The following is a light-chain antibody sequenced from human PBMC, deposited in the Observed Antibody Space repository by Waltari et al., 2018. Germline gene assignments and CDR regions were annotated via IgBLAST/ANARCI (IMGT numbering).Light chain of an antibody. V-gene: IGKV3-20*01. J-gene: IGKJ2*01. CDR1: QSVSGRY. CDR3: QQYGDSPPYT. Sequence: EIVLTQSPGTLSLSPVERATLSCRASQSVSGRYLAWYQQRPGQSPRLLIHRASSRATGIPDRFSGSGSGTDFTLTISRLEPEDFAVYYCQQYGDSPPYTFGQGTKLEIK. CDR2: RAS.